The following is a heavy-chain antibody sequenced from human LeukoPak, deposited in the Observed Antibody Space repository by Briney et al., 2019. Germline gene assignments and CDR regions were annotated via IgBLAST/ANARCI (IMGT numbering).Heavy chain of an antibody. CDR2: IYYSGST. D-gene: IGHD6-19*01. CDR3: ASGGLGLIDY. J-gene: IGHJ4*02. Sequence: PSETLSLTCTVSGGSISSYYWSWIRQPPGKGLEWIGYIYYSGSTNYSPSLKSRVTISVDTSKNQFSLKLSSVTAADTAVYYCASGGLGLIDYWGQGTLVTVSS. V-gene: IGHV4-59*01. CDR1: GGSISSYY.